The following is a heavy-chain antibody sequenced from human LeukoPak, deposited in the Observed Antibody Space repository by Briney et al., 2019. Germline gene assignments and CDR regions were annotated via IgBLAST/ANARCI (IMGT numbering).Heavy chain of an antibody. CDR3: ARVAFRSSSYISGIDY. D-gene: IGHD1-20*01. CDR2: IYSGGST. Sequence: GGSLRLSCAASGLTVTSNYMSWVRQAPGKGLEWVSVIYSGGSTYYADSVKGRFTISRDNSKNTLYLQMNNLRAEDTAVYYCARVAFRSSSYISGIDYWGQGTLVTVSS. V-gene: IGHV3-53*01. J-gene: IGHJ4*02. CDR1: GLTVTSNY.